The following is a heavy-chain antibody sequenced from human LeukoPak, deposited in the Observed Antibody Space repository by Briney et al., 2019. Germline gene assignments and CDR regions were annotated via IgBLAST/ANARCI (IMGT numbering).Heavy chain of an antibody. J-gene: IGHJ6*02. CDR2: IYPADSDT. CDR3: ARHSSSWYSYYYYGMDV. Sequence: GESLKISCKGSGYSFTSYWIGWVRQMPGKGLEWMGIIYPADSDTKYSPAFQGQVTISVDKSISTAYLQWSSLKASDTAMYYCARHSSSWYSYYYYGMDVWGQGTTVTVSS. D-gene: IGHD6-13*01. V-gene: IGHV5-51*01. CDR1: GYSFTSYW.